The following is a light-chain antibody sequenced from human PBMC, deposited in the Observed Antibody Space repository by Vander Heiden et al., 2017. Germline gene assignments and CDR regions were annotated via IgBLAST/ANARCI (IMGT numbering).Light chain of an antibody. J-gene: IGKJ1*01. CDR1: PSINTW. CDR2: RAS. CDR3: QQYNCYGS. Sequence: DIQMTQSPSTLSASVGDRVTITCRASPSINTWLAWYQQKPGKAPKPLIYRASSLESGVPSRFSGSGSGTEFTLTISSLQPDDVATYYCQQYNCYGSFGQGTKVEI. V-gene: IGKV1-5*03.